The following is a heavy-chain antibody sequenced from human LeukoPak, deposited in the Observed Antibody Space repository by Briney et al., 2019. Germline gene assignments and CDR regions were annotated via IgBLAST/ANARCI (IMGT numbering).Heavy chain of an antibody. Sequence: ASVKVSCKASGGTFSSYDINWVRQATGQGLEWMGWMNPNSGNTGYAQKFQGRVTMTRNTSISTAYMELSSLRSEDTAVYYCAILGYCTNGVCYTGTPETDYWGQGTLVTVSS. CDR2: MNPNSGNT. CDR1: GGTFSSYD. V-gene: IGHV1-8*02. J-gene: IGHJ4*02. CDR3: AILGYCTNGVCYTGTPETDY. D-gene: IGHD2-8*01.